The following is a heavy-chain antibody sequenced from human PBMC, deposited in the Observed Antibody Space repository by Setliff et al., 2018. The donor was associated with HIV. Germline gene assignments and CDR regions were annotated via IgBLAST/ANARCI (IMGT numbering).Heavy chain of an antibody. D-gene: IGHD3-10*01. Sequence: GGSLRLSCAASGFPFSSYPMNWVRQAPGKGLEWVSVISSTGTITFYADSVKGRFTISRANSRDTLYLQMNNLKAEDTAVYYCARHSGVASPNWFDPWGQGTLVTVSS. J-gene: IGHJ5*02. CDR3: ARHSGVASPNWFDP. V-gene: IGHV3-23*01. CDR1: GFPFSSYP. CDR2: ISSTGTIT.